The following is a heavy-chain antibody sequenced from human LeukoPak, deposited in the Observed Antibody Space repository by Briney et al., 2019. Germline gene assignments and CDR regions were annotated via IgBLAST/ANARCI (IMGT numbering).Heavy chain of an antibody. D-gene: IGHD3-9*01. V-gene: IGHV3-7*01. CDR1: GFTFSSYW. CDR2: IKQDGSEK. J-gene: IGHJ4*02. Sequence: GGSLRLSCAASGFTFSSYWMTWVRQAPGKGLEWVANIKQDGSEKYYVDSVKGRFTISRDNAKNSLYLQMNSLRAEDTAVYYCARKRGDILTGYNFDYWGQGILVTVSS. CDR3: ARKRGDILTGYNFDY.